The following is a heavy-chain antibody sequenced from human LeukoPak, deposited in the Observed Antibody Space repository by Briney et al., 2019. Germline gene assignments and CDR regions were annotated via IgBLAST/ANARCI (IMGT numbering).Heavy chain of an antibody. D-gene: IGHD6-6*01. CDR3: ARGEWSSSPFDY. J-gene: IGHJ4*02. V-gene: IGHV3-21*01. CDR1: GFTFNNYN. CDR2: ISTSSSYI. Sequence: GGSLRLSCAASGFTFNNYNMNWVRQAPGKGLEWVSFISTSSSYIYYADSVKGRFTISRDNARNSLYLQMNSLRAEDTAVYYCARGEWSSSPFDYWGQGTLVTVSS.